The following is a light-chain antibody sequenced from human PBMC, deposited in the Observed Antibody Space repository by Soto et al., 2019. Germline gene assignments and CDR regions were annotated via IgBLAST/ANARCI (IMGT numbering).Light chain of an antibody. Sequence: DIQMTQSPSTLSASVGDTVTITCRASESISSWLAWHQQKPGKAPNLLIYKASSLESGDPSRFSGRGSGTEFTLTISSLQPDDFATYYCQHYNGDSRTFGQGTKLEIK. CDR1: ESISSW. CDR3: QHYNGDSRT. J-gene: IGKJ2*01. CDR2: KAS. V-gene: IGKV1-5*03.